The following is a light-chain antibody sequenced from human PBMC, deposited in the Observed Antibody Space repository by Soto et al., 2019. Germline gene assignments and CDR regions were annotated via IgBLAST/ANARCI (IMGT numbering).Light chain of an antibody. CDR2: GAS. CDR3: QQYSDWPRT. Sequence: EIVMTQSPATLSVSPGEGATLSCRASQSVTSNLAWYQQKPGQAPRLLIYGASTRAAGIPARVSGSGSGTEFTLTISSLQSEDFAVYYCQQYSDWPRTFGLGTKVDIK. J-gene: IGKJ1*01. V-gene: IGKV3-15*01. CDR1: QSVTSN.